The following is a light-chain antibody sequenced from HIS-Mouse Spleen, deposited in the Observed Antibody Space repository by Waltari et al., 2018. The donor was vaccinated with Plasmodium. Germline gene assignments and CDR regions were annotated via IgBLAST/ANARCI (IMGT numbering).Light chain of an antibody. Sequence: AIQLTQSPSSLSASVGDRVTITCWASQGISSALAWYQQTPGKAPKLLIYDASSLESGVPSRFSGSGSGTDFTLTISSLQPEDFATYYCQQFNSYPLTFGGGTKVEIK. CDR3: QQFNSYPLT. CDR1: QGISSA. J-gene: IGKJ4*01. V-gene: IGKV1-13*02. CDR2: DAS.